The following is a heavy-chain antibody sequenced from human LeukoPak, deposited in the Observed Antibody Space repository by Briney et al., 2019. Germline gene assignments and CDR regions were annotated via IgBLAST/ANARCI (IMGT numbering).Heavy chain of an antibody. J-gene: IGHJ4*02. D-gene: IGHD6-13*01. Sequence: ASVKVSCKASGYTFSGYYMHWVRQAPGQGLEWMGWINPNSGGTSYAQRFQGRVTMTRDTSISTAYMQLTSLRSDDTAVYYCARGGSSSWFLFWGQGTLVTVSS. CDR3: ARGGSSSWFLF. CDR1: GYTFSGYY. CDR2: INPNSGGT. V-gene: IGHV1-2*02.